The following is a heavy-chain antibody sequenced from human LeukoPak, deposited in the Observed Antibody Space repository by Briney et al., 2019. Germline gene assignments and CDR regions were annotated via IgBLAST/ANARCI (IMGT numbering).Heavy chain of an antibody. CDR1: GGSISSYY. D-gene: IGHD3-10*01. CDR3: ARADYYYGSGSYFPY. Sequence: SETLSLTCTVSGGSISSYYWSWIRQPPGKGLEWIGYIYYSGSTNYNPSLKSRVTISVDTSKNQFSLKLSSVTAADTAVYYCARADYYYGSGSYFPYWGQGTLVTVSS. V-gene: IGHV4-59*01. J-gene: IGHJ4*02. CDR2: IYYSGST.